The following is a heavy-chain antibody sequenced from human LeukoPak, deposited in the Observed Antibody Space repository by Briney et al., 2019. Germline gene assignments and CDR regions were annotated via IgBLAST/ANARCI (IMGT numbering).Heavy chain of an antibody. Sequence: SVKVSCKASGGTFSSYTISWVRQAPGQGLEWMGRIIPILGIANYAQKFQGRVSITADKSTSTAYMELSSLRSEDTAVYYCASSTSYEGVAAARSHAFDIWGQGTMVTVSS. CDR2: IIPILGIA. CDR3: ASSTSYEGVAAARSHAFDI. V-gene: IGHV1-69*02. CDR1: GGTFSSYT. D-gene: IGHD6-13*01. J-gene: IGHJ3*02.